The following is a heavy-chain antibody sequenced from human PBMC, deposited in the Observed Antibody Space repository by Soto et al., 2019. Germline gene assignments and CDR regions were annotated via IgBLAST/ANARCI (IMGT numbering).Heavy chain of an antibody. CDR2: IWYDGSNK. V-gene: IGHV3-33*01. D-gene: IGHD3-22*01. CDR3: ARGVPYYYDSSGYSGDFDY. CDR1: GFTFSSYG. J-gene: IGHJ4*02. Sequence: QVQLVESGGGVVQPGRSLRLSCAASGFTFSSYGMHWVRQAPGKGLEWVAVIWYDGSNKYYADSVKGRFTISRDNSKNTLYLQMNSLRAEDTAVYYCARGVPYYYDSSGYSGDFDYWGQGTLVTFSS.